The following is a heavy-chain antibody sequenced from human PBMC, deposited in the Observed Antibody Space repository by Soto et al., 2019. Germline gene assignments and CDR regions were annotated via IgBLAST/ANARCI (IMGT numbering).Heavy chain of an antibody. CDR1: GGSISSYY. J-gene: IGHJ5*02. CDR2: IYTSGST. D-gene: IGHD4-17*01. Sequence: LSLPCTVSGGSISSYYWSWIRQPAGKGLEWIGRIYTSGSTNYNPSLKSRVTMSVDTSKNQFPLKLSSVTAADTAVYYCARGRGASTVTTANDWFDPWGQGTLVTVSS. V-gene: IGHV4-4*07. CDR3: ARGRGASTVTTANDWFDP.